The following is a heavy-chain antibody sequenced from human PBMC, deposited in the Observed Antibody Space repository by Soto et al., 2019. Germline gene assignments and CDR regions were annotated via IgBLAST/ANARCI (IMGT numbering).Heavy chain of an antibody. D-gene: IGHD3-16*01. V-gene: IGHV5-10-1*01. CDR2: IDPSDFYT. CDR3: ATEVMLGHMPRGWLDP. J-gene: IGHJ5*02. CDR1: GYSFLSHW. Sequence: GESLKISCKGSGYSFLSHWISWVRQMPGKGLEWMGRIDPSDFYTNYSPSFQGHVTFSVDKSINTAYLRWGSLKASDTAIYYCATEVMLGHMPRGWLDPWGQGTLVTVSS.